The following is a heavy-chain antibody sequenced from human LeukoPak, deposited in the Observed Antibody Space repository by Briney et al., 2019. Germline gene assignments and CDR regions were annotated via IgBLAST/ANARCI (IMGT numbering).Heavy chain of an antibody. J-gene: IGHJ4*02. CDR1: GASFSSSSFH. CDR2: IYYNGGT. Sequence: PSETLSLTCSVSGASFSSSSFHWNWIRQPPGKGLELIGYIYYNGGTNYNPSLKSRVTMSLDKSKNQFSLKLNSVTAADTAVYYCARVRITIFGVVTFFDYWGQGTLVTVSS. V-gene: IGHV4-61*01. D-gene: IGHD3-3*01. CDR3: ARVRITIFGVVTFFDY.